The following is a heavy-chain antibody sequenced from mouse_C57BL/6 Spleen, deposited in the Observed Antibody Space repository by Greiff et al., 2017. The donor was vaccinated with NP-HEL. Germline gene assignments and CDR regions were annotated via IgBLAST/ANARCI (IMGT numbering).Heavy chain of an antibody. CDR1: GFNIKNTY. D-gene: IGHD1-1*01. CDR2: IDPANGNT. V-gene: IGHV14-3*01. CDR3: ARQGYYGSSQRYYFDY. Sequence: EVKLQESVAELVRPGASVKLSCTASGFNIKNTYMHWVKQRPEQGLEWIGRIDPANGNTKYAPKFQGKATITADTSSNTAYLQLSSLTSEDTAIYYCARQGYYGSSQRYYFDYWGQGTTLTVSS. J-gene: IGHJ2*01.